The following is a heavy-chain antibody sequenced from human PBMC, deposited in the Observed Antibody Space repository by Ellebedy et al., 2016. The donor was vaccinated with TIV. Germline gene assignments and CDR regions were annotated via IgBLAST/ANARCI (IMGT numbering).Heavy chain of an antibody. CDR2: INPNSGGT. V-gene: IGHV1-2*02. J-gene: IGHJ4*02. Sequence: ASVKVSCXASGYTFTGYYMHWVRQAPGQGLEWMGWINPNSGGTNYAQKFQGRVTMTRETSISTSYMELTRLTSDDTAVYFCARSRDNSNWTFDYWGQGTLVTVSS. CDR3: ARSRDNSNWTFDY. D-gene: IGHD6-13*01. CDR1: GYTFTGYY.